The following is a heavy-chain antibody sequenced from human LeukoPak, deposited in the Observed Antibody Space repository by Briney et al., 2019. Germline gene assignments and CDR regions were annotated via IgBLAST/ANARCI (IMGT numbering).Heavy chain of an antibody. D-gene: IGHD3-22*01. V-gene: IGHV3-30*02. CDR2: IRYDGSNK. Sequence: PGGSLRLSCAASGFTFSSYGMHWVRQAPGKGLEWVAFIRYDGSNKCYADSVKGRFTISRDNSKNTLYLQMNSLRAADTAVYYCAKDLLAMIVVVIPYYFDYWGQGTLVTVSS. J-gene: IGHJ4*02. CDR1: GFTFSSYG. CDR3: AKDLLAMIVVVIPYYFDY.